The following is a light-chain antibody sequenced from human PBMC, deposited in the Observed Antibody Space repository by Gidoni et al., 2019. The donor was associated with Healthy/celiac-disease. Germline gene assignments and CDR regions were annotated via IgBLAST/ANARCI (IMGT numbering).Light chain of an antibody. CDR3: QQLNSYRFT. J-gene: IGKJ3*01. Sequence: DIQLTQSPSFLSASVGDRVTITCRASQGISSYLAWYQQKPGKAPKLLIYAASTLQSGVPSRFSVSGSGTVFPLTISSLPPEDFATYYCQQLNSYRFTFGPGTKVDIK. V-gene: IGKV1-9*01. CDR2: AAS. CDR1: QGISSY.